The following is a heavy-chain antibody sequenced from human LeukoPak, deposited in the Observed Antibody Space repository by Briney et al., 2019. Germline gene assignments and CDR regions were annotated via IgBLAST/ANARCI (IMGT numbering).Heavy chain of an antibody. J-gene: IGHJ4*02. CDR3: ARVKSARSYYFDY. V-gene: IGHV1-69*13. CDR1: GGTFSSYA. Sequence: ASVKVSCKASGGTFSSYAISWVRQAPGQGLEWMGRIIPIFGTANYAQKFQGRVTITADESTSTAYMELSSLRSEDTAVYYCARVKSARSYYFDYWGQGTLVTVSS. CDR2: IIPIFGTA.